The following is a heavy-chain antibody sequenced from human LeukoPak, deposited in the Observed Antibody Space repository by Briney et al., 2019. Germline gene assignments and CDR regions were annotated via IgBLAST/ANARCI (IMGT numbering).Heavy chain of an antibody. CDR2: IIPILGTA. CDR3: AREIYDSSGYYPIDY. D-gene: IGHD3-22*01. Sequence: PSVKVSCKASGGTFSSYAISWVRQAPGQGLEWMGRIIPILGTANYAQKFQGRVTITADKSTSTAYMELSSLRSEDTAVYYCAREIYDSSGYYPIDYWGQGTLVTVSS. V-gene: IGHV1-69*04. CDR1: GGTFSSYA. J-gene: IGHJ4*02.